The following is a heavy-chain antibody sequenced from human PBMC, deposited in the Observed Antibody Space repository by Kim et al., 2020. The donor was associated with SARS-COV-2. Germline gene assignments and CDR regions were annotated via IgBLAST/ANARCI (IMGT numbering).Heavy chain of an antibody. V-gene: IGHV1-18*01. CDR1: GYTFTSYG. CDR2: ISAYNGNT. D-gene: IGHD3-9*01. J-gene: IGHJ6*02. Sequence: ASVKVSCKASGYTFTSYGISWVRQAPGQGLEWMGWISAYNGNTNYAQKLQGRVTMTTDTSTSTDYMELRSLRSDDTAVYYCARDRDPTVGDILTGNYYYYGMNVWGQGTTVTVSS. CDR3: ARDRDPTVGDILTGNYYYYGMNV.